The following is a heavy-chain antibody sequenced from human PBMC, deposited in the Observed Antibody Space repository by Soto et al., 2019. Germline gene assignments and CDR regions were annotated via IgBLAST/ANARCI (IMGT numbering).Heavy chain of an antibody. J-gene: IGHJ6*02. CDR2: IIPIFGTA. Sequence: QVQLVQSGAEVKKPGSSVKVSCKASGGTFSSYAISWVRQAPGQGLEWMGGIIPIFGTANYAQKFQGRVTITADKSTSTAYMELSRLRSEDTAVYYCARSYYDSSGYYPLYYYGMDVWGQGTTVTVSS. V-gene: IGHV1-69*06. CDR3: ARSYYDSSGYYPLYYYGMDV. D-gene: IGHD3-22*01. CDR1: GGTFSSYA.